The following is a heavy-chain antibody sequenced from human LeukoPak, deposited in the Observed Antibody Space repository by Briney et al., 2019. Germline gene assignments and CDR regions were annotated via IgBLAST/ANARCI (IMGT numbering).Heavy chain of an antibody. D-gene: IGHD3-22*01. CDR2: IYYSGST. J-gene: IGHJ4*02. CDR1: GGSISSYY. CDR3: ARSPVTYYYDRSGYYAFDY. Sequence: PSETLSLTCTVSGGSISSYYWSWIRQPPVKGLEWIGYIYYSGSTNYNPSLKSRVTISVDTSKNQFSLKLSSATAADTAVYYCARSPVTYYYDRSGYYAFDYWGQGTLVTVSS. V-gene: IGHV4-59*01.